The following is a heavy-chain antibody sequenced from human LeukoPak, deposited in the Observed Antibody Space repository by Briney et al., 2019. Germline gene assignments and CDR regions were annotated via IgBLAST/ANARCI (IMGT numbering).Heavy chain of an antibody. D-gene: IGHD2-2*01. CDR1: GFTVSSNY. Sequence: GGSLRLSCAASGFTVSSNYMSWVRQAPGKGLEWVAVISDDGSNKYYADSVKGRFTISRDNSKNTLYLQMNSLRAEDTAVYYCAKSPVGGVVVPAASAPFDYWGQGTLVTVSS. J-gene: IGHJ4*02. CDR3: AKSPVGGVVVPAASAPFDY. CDR2: ISDDGSNK. V-gene: IGHV3-30*18.